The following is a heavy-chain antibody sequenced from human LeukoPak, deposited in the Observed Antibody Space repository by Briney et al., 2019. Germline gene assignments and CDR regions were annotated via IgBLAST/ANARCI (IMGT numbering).Heavy chain of an antibody. D-gene: IGHD3-22*01. CDR2: ICHSGST. Sequence: SETLSLTCAVSSGSISSNNWWNWFRQPPGKGLEWIGEICHSGSTNYNPSLKSRVTMSVDKSKNQFSLRLSSVTAADTAVYYCATYWYYYDSSGYFPYWGQGTLVTVSS. CDR1: SGSISSNNW. V-gene: IGHV4-4*02. J-gene: IGHJ4*02. CDR3: ATYWYYYDSSGYFPY.